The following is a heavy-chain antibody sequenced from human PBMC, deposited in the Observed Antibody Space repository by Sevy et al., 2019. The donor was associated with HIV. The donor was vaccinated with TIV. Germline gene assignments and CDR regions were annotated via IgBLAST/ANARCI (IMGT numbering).Heavy chain of an antibody. J-gene: IGHJ3*02. V-gene: IGHV3-48*03. CDR1: AFTFSSYE. D-gene: IGHD2-2*01. CDR3: AREDIVVVPAAMGDAFDI. Sequence: GGSLRLSCAASAFTFSSYEMNWVRQAPGKGLEWVSYISSSGSTIYYADSVKGRFTISRDNAKNSLYLQMNSLRAEDTAVYYCAREDIVVVPAAMGDAFDIWGQGTMVTVSS. CDR2: ISSSGSTI.